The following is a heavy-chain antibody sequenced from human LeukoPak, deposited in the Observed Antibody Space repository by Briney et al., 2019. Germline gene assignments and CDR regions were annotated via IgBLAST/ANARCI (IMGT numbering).Heavy chain of an antibody. CDR2: ISSSSTI. J-gene: IGHJ4*02. V-gene: IGHV3-48*02. CDR3: ARARGSCYDY. D-gene: IGHD2-15*01. Sequence: GGSLRLSCAASGFTFSSYSMNWVRQAPGKGLEWVSYISSSSTIYYADSVKGRFTISRDNAKNSLYLQMNSLRDEDTAVYYCARARGSCYDYWGQGTLVTVSS. CDR1: GFTFSSYS.